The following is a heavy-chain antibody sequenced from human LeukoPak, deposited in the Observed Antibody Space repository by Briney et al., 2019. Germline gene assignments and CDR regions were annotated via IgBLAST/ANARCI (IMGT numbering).Heavy chain of an antibody. J-gene: IGHJ4*02. CDR2: IFSNGDT. V-gene: IGHV3-53*01. CDR3: TRDQMNY. CDR1: EFTVSRNY. Sequence: PGGSLRLSCTASEFTVSRNYMLWVRQAPGKGLEWVSLIFSNGDTHYADSVKGRLIISRDTSKNTVSLQMNSLRVEDTAMYYCTRDQMNYWGQGTLVTVSS. D-gene: IGHD5-24*01.